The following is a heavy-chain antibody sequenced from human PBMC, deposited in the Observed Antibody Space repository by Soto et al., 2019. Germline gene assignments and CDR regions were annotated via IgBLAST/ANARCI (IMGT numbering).Heavy chain of an antibody. J-gene: IGHJ4*02. CDR2: IYYSGST. Sequence: SETLSLTCTVSGGSISSYYWSWIRQPPGKGLERIGYIYYSGSTNYNPSLKSRVTISVDTSKNQFSLKLSSVTAADTAVYYCARGFGWRAVAGTQIDYWGQGTLVTVSS. D-gene: IGHD6-19*01. CDR1: GGSISSYY. V-gene: IGHV4-59*01. CDR3: ARGFGWRAVAGTQIDY.